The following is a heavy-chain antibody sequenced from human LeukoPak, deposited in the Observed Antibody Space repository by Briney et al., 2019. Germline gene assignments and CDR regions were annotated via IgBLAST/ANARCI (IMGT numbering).Heavy chain of an antibody. Sequence: PGRSLRLSCAASGFIFSAYSMNWVRQAPGKGLEWVSAISSSGAYIYYANSVKGRFTISRDNAKNSLYLQINNLRAEDTAVCYCARDRGIAATGPTLDYWGQGTPVTVSS. CDR2: ISSSGAYI. CDR3: ARDRGIAATGPTLDY. CDR1: GFIFSAYS. J-gene: IGHJ4*02. V-gene: IGHV3-21*01. D-gene: IGHD6-13*01.